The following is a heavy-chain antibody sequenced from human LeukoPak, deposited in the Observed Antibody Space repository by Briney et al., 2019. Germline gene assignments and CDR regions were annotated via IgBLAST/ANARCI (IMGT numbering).Heavy chain of an antibody. Sequence: PSETLSLTCTVSGYSISSGYYWGWIRQPPGKGLEWIGSIHHSGSTYYNPSLKSRVTISVDTSKNQFSLKLSSVTAADTAVYYYARGPLYDHSESFDYWGQGTLVAVSS. D-gene: IGHD3-10*01. CDR2: IHHSGST. CDR1: GYSISSGYY. CDR3: ARGPLYDHSESFDY. J-gene: IGHJ4*02. V-gene: IGHV4-38-2*02.